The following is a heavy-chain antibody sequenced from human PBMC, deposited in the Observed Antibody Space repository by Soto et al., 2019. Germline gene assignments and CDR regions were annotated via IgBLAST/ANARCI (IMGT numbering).Heavy chain of an antibody. CDR3: AKYVVVVPAARLPRDAFDI. V-gene: IGHV3-23*01. CDR1: GFTFSSYA. D-gene: IGHD2-2*01. J-gene: IGHJ3*02. CDR2: ISGSGGST. Sequence: GGSLRLSCAASGFTFSSYAMSWVRQAPGKGLEWVSAISGSGGSTYYADSVKGRFTISRDNSKNTLYLQMNSLRAEDTAVYYCAKYVVVVPAARLPRDAFDIWGQGTMVTVSS.